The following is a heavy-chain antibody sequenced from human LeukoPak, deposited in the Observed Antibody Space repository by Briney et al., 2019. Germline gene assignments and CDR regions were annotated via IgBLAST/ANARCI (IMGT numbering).Heavy chain of an antibody. V-gene: IGHV1-69*01. CDR1: GGTFSSYA. Sequence: GSSVKVSCEASGGTFSSYAISWVRQAPGQGLEWMGGIIPIFGTANYAQKFQGRVTITADESTSTAYMELSSLRSEDTAVYYCARGIFGVVTRDAFDIWGQGTMVTVSS. J-gene: IGHJ3*02. D-gene: IGHD3-3*01. CDR3: ARGIFGVVTRDAFDI. CDR2: IIPIFGTA.